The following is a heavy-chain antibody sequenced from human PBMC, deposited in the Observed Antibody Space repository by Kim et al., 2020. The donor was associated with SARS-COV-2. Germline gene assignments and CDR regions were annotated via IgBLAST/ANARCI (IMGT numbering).Heavy chain of an antibody. J-gene: IGHJ4*02. CDR3: AKGGSGSGWSITH. D-gene: IGHD6-19*01. CDR1: GFTFSSSG. Sequence: GGSLRLSCAASGFTFSSSGMHWVRQAPGKGLGWVAVIWYDGSKKYYADSVKGRFTISRDNSKSTLYLQMNSLRVEDTAVYFCAKGGSGSGWSITHWGQGARVTVSS. CDR2: IWYDGSKK. V-gene: IGHV3-33*06.